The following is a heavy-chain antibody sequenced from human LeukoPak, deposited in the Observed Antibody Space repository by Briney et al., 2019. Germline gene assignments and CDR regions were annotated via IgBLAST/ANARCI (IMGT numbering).Heavy chain of an antibody. D-gene: IGHD3-10*01. Sequence: ASVKVSCKASGYTFTSYGISWVRQAPGQGLEWMGWISAYNGNTNYAQKLQGRVTMTTDTSTSTAYMELRSLRSDDTAVYYCARDFDYYGSGSYWGFWGQGTLVTVSS. CDR3: ARDFDYYGSGSYWGF. CDR1: GYTFTSYG. V-gene: IGHV1-18*01. J-gene: IGHJ4*02. CDR2: ISAYNGNT.